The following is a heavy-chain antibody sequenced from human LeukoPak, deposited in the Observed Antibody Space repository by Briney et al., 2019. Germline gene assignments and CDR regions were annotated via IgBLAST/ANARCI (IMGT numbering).Heavy chain of an antibody. D-gene: IGHD5-18*01. J-gene: IGHJ3*01. CDR2: INPKSGAT. V-gene: IGHV1-2*02. CDR3: ARDYSDGHNRRDAFDL. Sequence: ASVRVSCKASGYSFSDFHIHWVRQAPGQGPEWMGWINPKSGATTYAERFRGRVTMTRDTSLNTVYLELASLYSDDTAVFYCARDYSDGHNRRDAFDLWGQGTTLIVSS. CDR1: GYSFSDFH.